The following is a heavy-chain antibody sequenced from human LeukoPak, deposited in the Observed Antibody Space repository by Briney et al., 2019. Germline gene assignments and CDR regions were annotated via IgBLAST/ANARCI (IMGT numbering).Heavy chain of an antibody. J-gene: IGHJ4*02. Sequence: GGSLRLSCAASAFTFGSYAMSWVRQAPGKGLEWVSVISGSGGSTFYADSVKGRFTISRDNSKNTLYLQMNSLRGEDTAIYYCAKDGEQQLIRGYFDYWGQGALVTVSS. V-gene: IGHV3-23*01. CDR2: ISGSGGST. D-gene: IGHD6-13*01. CDR1: AFTFGSYA. CDR3: AKDGEQQLIRGYFDY.